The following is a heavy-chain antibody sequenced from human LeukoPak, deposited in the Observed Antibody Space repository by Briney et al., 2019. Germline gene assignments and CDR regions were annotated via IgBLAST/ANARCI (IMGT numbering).Heavy chain of an antibody. V-gene: IGHV4-4*07. CDR1: RGSVTTYS. J-gene: IGHJ3*02. D-gene: IGHD1/OR15-1a*01. CDR3: ARDLTLTMAFDI. CDR2: LSGSGDT. Sequence: SETLSLTCTVSRGSVTTYSWSWIRQPAGKGLEWIGRLSGSGDTNFNPSLKTRVTMSADESKNQFSLHLRSVTAADTAVYFCARDLTLTMAFDIWGQGTVVTVSS.